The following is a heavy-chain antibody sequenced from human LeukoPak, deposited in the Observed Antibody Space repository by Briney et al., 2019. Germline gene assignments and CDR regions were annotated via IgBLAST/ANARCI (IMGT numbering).Heavy chain of an antibody. D-gene: IGHD3-10*01. Sequence: GGSPRLSCAASGFPLTSYWMNWVRRAPGKGLEWVANIKQDGSDKYYVDSVKGRFTISRDNAKNSLYLQMNSLRAEDTALYYCARSGGGGDYFAYWGQGTLVTVSS. CDR2: IKQDGSDK. CDR3: ARSGGGGDYFAY. CDR1: GFPLTSYW. J-gene: IGHJ4*02. V-gene: IGHV3-7*04.